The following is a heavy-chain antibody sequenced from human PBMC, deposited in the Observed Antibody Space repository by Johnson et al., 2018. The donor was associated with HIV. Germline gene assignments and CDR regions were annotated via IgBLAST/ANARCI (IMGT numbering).Heavy chain of an antibody. CDR2: ISYDGSDK. V-gene: IGHV3-30*03. J-gene: IGHJ3*02. Sequence: QVQLVESGGGVVQPGRSLRLSCAASGFTFSSYGMNWVRQAPGKGLEWVAVISYDGSDKYYADSVKGRFTITRDNSKNTLYLQMNSLRAEDTAVYYCPREKLDSSGYYDAFDIWGQGTMVTVSS. CDR1: GFTFSSYG. CDR3: PREKLDSSGYYDAFDI. D-gene: IGHD3-22*01.